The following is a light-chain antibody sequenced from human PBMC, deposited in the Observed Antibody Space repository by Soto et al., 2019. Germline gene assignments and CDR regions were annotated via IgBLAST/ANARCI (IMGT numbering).Light chain of an antibody. CDR2: AAS. V-gene: IGKV1D-12*01. J-gene: IGKJ5*01. CDR1: QGISSW. CDR3: QQLNTFPLT. Sequence: DIQMTQSPSSVSASVGDRVTITCRASQGISSWLAWYQQKPGRAPKLLIYAASRLQSGVPSRFSGSGSGTHFILTINGLQPEDFAIYYCQQLNTFPLTFGQGTRLEI.